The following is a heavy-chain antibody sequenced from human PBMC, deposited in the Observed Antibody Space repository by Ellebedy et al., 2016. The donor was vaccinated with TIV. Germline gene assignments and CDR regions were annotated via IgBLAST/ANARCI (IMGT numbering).Heavy chain of an antibody. CDR1: GFTFSSFY. J-gene: IGHJ4*02. Sequence: GESLKISCAASGFTFSSFYMTWVRQAPGKGLEWVANIKQDGSEKYYVDSVKGRFTISKDNAKNSLYLQMNSLRAEDTAGYYCAREYNSGPDYWGQGTLVTVSS. CDR2: IKQDGSEK. CDR3: AREYNSGPDY. D-gene: IGHD6-19*01. V-gene: IGHV3-7*04.